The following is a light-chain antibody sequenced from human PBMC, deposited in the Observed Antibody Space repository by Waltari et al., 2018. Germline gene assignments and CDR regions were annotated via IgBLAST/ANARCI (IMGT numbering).Light chain of an antibody. J-gene: IGLJ2*01. CDR1: SSDVGGYHY. V-gene: IGLV2-14*01. Sequence: QSALTQPASVSGSPGQSIPISCPGTSSDVGGYHYVSWYQQHPGKAPKLMIYEVSNRPSGVSNRFSGSKSGNTASLTISGLQAEDEADYYCSSYTSSSTVVFGGGTKLTVL. CDR3: SSYTSSSTVV. CDR2: EVS.